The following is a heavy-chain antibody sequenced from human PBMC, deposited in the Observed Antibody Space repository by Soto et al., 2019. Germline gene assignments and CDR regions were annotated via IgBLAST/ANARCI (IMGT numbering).Heavy chain of an antibody. Sequence: PGGSLRLSCAASGFTFSSYAMHWVRQAPGKGLEWVSTIDNSGGNTYYAGSVKGRFTISRDNSKNTLFLQMNGLRAEDTAVYYCAKATRGGYSLIYYYYGMDVWGQGTTVTVSS. D-gene: IGHD2-21*02. CDR2: IDNSGGNT. J-gene: IGHJ6*02. CDR3: AKATRGGYSLIYYYYGMDV. CDR1: GFTFSSYA. V-gene: IGHV3-23*01.